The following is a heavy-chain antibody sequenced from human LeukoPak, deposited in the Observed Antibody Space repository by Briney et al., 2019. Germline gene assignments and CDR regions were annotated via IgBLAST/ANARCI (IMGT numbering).Heavy chain of an antibody. CDR2: TRNKANSYTT. Sequence: GGSLRLSCAASGFTFSDHYMDWVRQAPGKGLEWVGRTRNKANSYTTEYAASVKGRFTISRDDSKNSLYLQMNSLKTEDTAVYYCARAGSGWGVGYYYYCGMDVWGQGTTVTVSS. V-gene: IGHV3-72*01. CDR1: GFTFSDHY. CDR3: ARAGSGWGVGYYYYCGMDV. J-gene: IGHJ6*02. D-gene: IGHD6-19*01.